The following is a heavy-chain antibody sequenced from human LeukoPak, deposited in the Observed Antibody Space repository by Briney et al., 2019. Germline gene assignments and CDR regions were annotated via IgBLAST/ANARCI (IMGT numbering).Heavy chain of an antibody. CDR1: AFTFSRYG. V-gene: IGHV3-30*02. Sequence: GGSLRLSCAASAFTFSRYGMHWVRQAPGRGLEWVAFIRYDGNNKYYADSVKGRFTISRDNSKYTLYLQMNSLRAEDTALYYCAKEIWPTVTIPGRTYFDYWGQGALVTVSS. D-gene: IGHD4-17*01. CDR3: AKEIWPTVTIPGRTYFDY. CDR2: IRYDGNNK. J-gene: IGHJ4*02.